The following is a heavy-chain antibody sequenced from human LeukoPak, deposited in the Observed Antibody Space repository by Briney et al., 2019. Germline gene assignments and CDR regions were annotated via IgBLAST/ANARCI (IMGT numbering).Heavy chain of an antibody. CDR3: AKDIGSSSWSPFPDYYYYGMDV. V-gene: IGHV3-9*01. CDR2: ISWNSGSI. J-gene: IGHJ6*02. CDR1: GFTFDDYA. D-gene: IGHD6-13*01. Sequence: GRSLRLSCAASGFTFDDYAMHWVRQAPGKGLEWVSGISWNSGSIGYADSVKGRFTISRDNAKNSLYLQMNSLRAEDTALYYCAKDIGSSSWSPFPDYYYYGMDVWGQGTTVTVSS.